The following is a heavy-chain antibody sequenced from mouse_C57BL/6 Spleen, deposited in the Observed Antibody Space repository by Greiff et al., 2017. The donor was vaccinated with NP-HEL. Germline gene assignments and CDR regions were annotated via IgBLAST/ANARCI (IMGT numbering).Heavy chain of an antibody. CDR3: ARFHYYGSSYLWYFDV. Sequence: VQLQQSGAELVKPGASVKISCKASGYTFTDYYINWVKQRPGQGLEWIGKIGPGSGSTYYNEKFKGKATLTADKSSSTAYMQLSSLTSEDSAVYFCARFHYYGSSYLWYFDVWGTGTTVTVSS. J-gene: IGHJ1*03. V-gene: IGHV1-77*01. D-gene: IGHD1-1*01. CDR2: IGPGSGST. CDR1: GYTFTDYY.